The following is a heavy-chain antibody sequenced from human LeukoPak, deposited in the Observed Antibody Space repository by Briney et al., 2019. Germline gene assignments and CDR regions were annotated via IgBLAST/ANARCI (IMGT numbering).Heavy chain of an antibody. D-gene: IGHD3-22*01. J-gene: IGHJ4*02. V-gene: IGHV4-59*01. CDR3: ARVVRGWIDH. CDR1: GGSIISYY. Sequence: SETLSLTCTVSGGSIISYYWTWIRQPPGKGLEWIGDIYYSGSTNYNSSLKSRVTISVDTSKSQPSLKVTSVTAADTAMYYCARVVRGWIDHWGQGALVTVSS. CDR2: IYYSGST.